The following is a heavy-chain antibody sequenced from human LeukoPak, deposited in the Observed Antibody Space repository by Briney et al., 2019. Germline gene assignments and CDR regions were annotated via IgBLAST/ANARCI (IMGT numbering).Heavy chain of an antibody. CDR3: ARGDIAARRGFDY. J-gene: IGHJ4*02. CDR1: GGSFSGYY. CDR2: INHSGST. D-gene: IGHD6-6*01. V-gene: IGHV4-34*01. Sequence: PSETLSLTCAVYGGSFSGYYWSWIRQPPGKGLEWIGEINHSGSTNYNPSLKSRVTISVDTSKNQFSLKLSSVTAADTAVYYCARGDIAARRGFDYWGQGTLVTVSS.